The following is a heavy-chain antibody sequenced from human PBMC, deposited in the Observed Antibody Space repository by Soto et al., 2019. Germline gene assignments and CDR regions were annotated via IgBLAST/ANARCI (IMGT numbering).Heavy chain of an antibody. V-gene: IGHV1-18*01. Sequence: QVHLVQSGAEVKKPGASVKVSCKGSGYGFTTYGITWVRQAPGQGLEWMAWISAHNGNTNYAQKLHGRVTVTRETSTSMSYIERGSLRSDDTAVYYCARGRYGDYWGQGALVTVSS. CDR3: ARGRYGDY. CDR2: ISAHNGNT. CDR1: GYGFTTYG. J-gene: IGHJ4*02. D-gene: IGHD1-1*01.